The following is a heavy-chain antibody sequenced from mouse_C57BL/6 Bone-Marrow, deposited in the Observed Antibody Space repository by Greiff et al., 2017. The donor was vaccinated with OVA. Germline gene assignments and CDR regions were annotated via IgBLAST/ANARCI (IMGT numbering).Heavy chain of an antibody. J-gene: IGHJ2*01. CDR1: GFNIKDDY. V-gene: IGHV14-4*01. CDR2: IDPENGDT. D-gene: IGHD1-1*01. Sequence: EVQLQQSGAELVRPGASVKLSCTASGFNIKDDYMHWVKQRPEQGLEWIGWIDPENGDTEYASKFQGKATITADTSSNTAYLQLSSLTSEDTAFYYCTTAVVAERYYFDYWGQGTTLTVSS. CDR3: TTAVVAERYYFDY.